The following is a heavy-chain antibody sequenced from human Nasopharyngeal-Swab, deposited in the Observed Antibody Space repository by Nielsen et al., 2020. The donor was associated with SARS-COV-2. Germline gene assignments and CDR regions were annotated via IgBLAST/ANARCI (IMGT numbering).Heavy chain of an antibody. CDR2: INPSGGST. V-gene: IGHV1-46*01. CDR1: GYTFTSYY. Sequence: ASVKVSCKASGYTFTSYYMHWVRQAPGQGLEWMGIINPSGGSTSYAQKFQGRVTMTRDTSTSTVYMELSSLRSEDTAVYYCAGGAIVVVVAATHFDYWGQGTLVTVSS. D-gene: IGHD2-15*01. J-gene: IGHJ4*02. CDR3: AGGAIVVVVAATHFDY.